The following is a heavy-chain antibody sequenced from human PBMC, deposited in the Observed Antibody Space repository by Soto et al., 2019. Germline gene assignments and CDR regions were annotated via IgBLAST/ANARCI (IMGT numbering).Heavy chain of an antibody. CDR3: ARDYYGDNVGQHYYGMDV. Sequence: QVQLQESGPGLVKPSGTLSLTCAVSGASIRGRNWWSWVRQTPGKGLEWIGEIYHTGATNYNPSLKSLVTIPVDKSNNQFSLTLSSVTAADTAVYYCARDYYGDNVGQHYYGMDVWGQGTTVIVSS. CDR1: GASIRGRNW. J-gene: IGHJ6*02. V-gene: IGHV4-4*02. CDR2: IYHTGAT. D-gene: IGHD4-17*01.